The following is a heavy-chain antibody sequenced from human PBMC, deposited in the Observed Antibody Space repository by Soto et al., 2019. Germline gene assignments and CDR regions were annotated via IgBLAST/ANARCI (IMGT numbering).Heavy chain of an antibody. V-gene: IGHV3-21*01. CDR3: AFLPYYDILCGYYGHLLDLGTDP. CDR1: GFTFSSYS. Sequence: GESLKISCAASGFTFSSYSMNWGRQAPGKGLEWVSSISSSSSYIYYADSVKGRFTISRDNAKNSLYLQMNSLRAEDTAVYYCAFLPYYDILCGYYGHLLDLGTDPW. J-gene: IGHJ5*02. D-gene: IGHD3-9*01. CDR2: ISSSSSYI.